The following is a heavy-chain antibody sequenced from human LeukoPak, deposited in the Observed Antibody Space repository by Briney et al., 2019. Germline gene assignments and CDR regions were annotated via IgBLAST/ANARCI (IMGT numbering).Heavy chain of an antibody. CDR3: ARAACSSSPDY. J-gene: IGHJ4*02. D-gene: IGHD6-6*01. Sequence: SGGSLRLSCAASGFTFSSYWMVWVRQAPGKGLLWVSHIDSDGSSTGNADSVKGRFTMSRDNAKNTLYLQMNSLRAEDTAVYFCARAACSSSPDYWGQGTLVTVSS. CDR2: IDSDGSST. V-gene: IGHV3-74*01. CDR1: GFTFSSYW.